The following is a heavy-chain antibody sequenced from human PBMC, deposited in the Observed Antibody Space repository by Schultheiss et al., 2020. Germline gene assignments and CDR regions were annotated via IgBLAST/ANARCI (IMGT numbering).Heavy chain of an antibody. J-gene: IGHJ4*02. CDR2: ISYDGSNK. D-gene: IGHD4-23*01. V-gene: IGHV3-30*03. Sequence: GESLKISCVASGFTFSRYDMHWVRQAPGKGLEWEAVISYDGSNKYYAESVKGRFTISRDNSKNTLYLQMNSLRAEDTAVYYCASRGRWSDYWGQGALVTVSS. CDR3: ASRGRWSDY. CDR1: GFTFSRYD.